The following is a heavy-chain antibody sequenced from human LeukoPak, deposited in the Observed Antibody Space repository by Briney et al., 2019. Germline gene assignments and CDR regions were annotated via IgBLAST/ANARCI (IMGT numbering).Heavy chain of an antibody. V-gene: IGHV3-48*01. D-gene: IGHD1-26*01. J-gene: IGHJ6*03. CDR1: GFPFSGYS. CDR3: VRAPPGSRAYHYSYMDV. CDR2: ISSSNTI. Sequence: GGSLRLSCAASGFPFSGYSLTWVRQAPGKGLEWISYISSSNTIYYADSVKGRFTISRDNAKNSLYLQMNSLTADDTAVYYCVRAPPGSRAYHYSYMDVWGKGTTVTISS.